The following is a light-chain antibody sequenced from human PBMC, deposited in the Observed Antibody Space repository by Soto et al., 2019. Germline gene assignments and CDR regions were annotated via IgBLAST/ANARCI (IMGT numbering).Light chain of an antibody. Sequence: DIQMTQSPPSLSASVFERFTITCVASQSIGSSITWFQQKPGKAPKLLIYAASTLQSGVPLRFSGSGSGTSFTLTISSLQPEDFATYYCQQLLSYPITFGQGTRLEIK. V-gene: IGKV1-9*01. J-gene: IGKJ5*01. CDR3: QQLLSYPIT. CDR2: AAS. CDR1: QSIGSS.